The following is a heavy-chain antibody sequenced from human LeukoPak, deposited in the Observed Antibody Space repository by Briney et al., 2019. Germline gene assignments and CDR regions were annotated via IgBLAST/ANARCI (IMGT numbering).Heavy chain of an antibody. Sequence: PGGSLRLSCAASGFTFSSYAMNWVRQAPGKGLEWVSGISGSGGRTYYADSVKGRFTISKDNSVNTLYLQINGLRAEDTAVYYCAKEPVITVTTHSRHFDYWGQGTLVTVSS. CDR2: ISGSGGRT. J-gene: IGHJ4*02. CDR3: AKEPVITVTTHSRHFDY. CDR1: GFTFSSYA. D-gene: IGHD4-17*01. V-gene: IGHV3-23*01.